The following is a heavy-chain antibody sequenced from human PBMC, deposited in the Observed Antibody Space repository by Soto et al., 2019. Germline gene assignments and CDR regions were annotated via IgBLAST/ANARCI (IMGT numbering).Heavy chain of an antibody. CDR3: ARAVTRGYSHFDR. Sequence: GGSLRLFCAASGFTVSSNYMSWVRQAPGKGLEWVSVIYSGGSTYYADSVKGRFTISRDNSKNTLYLQMNSLRAEDTAVYYCARAVTRGYSHFDRWGQGTLVNSPQ. CDR1: GFTVSSNY. V-gene: IGHV3-53*01. CDR2: IYSGGST. J-gene: IGHJ5*02. D-gene: IGHD5-18*01.